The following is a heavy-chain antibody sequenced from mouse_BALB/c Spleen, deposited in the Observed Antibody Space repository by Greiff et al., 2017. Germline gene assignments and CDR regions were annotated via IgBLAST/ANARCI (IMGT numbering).Heavy chain of an antibody. Sequence: EVMLVESGGGLVKPGGSLKLSCAASGFTFSSYTMSWVRQTPEKRLEWVAYISNGGGSTYYPDTVKGRFTISRDNAKNTLYLQMSSLKSEDTAMYYCARQNYYYGSFDYWGQGTTLTVSS. D-gene: IGHD1-1*01. CDR1: GFTFSSYT. CDR3: ARQNYYYGSFDY. CDR2: ISNGGGST. V-gene: IGHV5-12-2*01. J-gene: IGHJ2*01.